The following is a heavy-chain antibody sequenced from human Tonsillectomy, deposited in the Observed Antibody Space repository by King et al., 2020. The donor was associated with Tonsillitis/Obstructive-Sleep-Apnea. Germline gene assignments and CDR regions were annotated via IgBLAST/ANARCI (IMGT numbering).Heavy chain of an antibody. Sequence: VQLQQSGPGLVKPSETLSLTCSVSGDSINSFYWSWIRQPPGEGLEWIGYIYYRGNTYYSPSLKSRVTISVDTSKNQFSLILNYVTAADTAVYYCARFYGGNSLYFDRWGQGSLVTVSA. CDR1: GDSINSFY. CDR3: ARFYGGNSLYFDR. CDR2: IYYRGNT. J-gene: IGHJ4*02. D-gene: IGHD4-23*01. V-gene: IGHV4-59*01.